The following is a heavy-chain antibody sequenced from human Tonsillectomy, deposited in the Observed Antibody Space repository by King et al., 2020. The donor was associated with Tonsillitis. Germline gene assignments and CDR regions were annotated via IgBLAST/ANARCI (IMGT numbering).Heavy chain of an antibody. CDR1: GFTFSAYW. CDR3: AREKVINGRSAFDI. J-gene: IGHJ3*02. CDR2: VKGDGSDK. D-gene: IGHD2-8*01. V-gene: IGHV3-7*03. Sequence: VQLVESGGGLVQPGGSLRLSCAASGFTFSAYWISWVRQAPGKGLEWVANVKGDGSDKFYADSVRGRFTSSRDNAMNSLYLQMNSLRGEDTAMYYCAREKVINGRSAFDIWGRGTMVIVSS.